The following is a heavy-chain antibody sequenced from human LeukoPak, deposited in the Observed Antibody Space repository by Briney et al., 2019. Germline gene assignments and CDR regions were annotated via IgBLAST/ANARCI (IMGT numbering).Heavy chain of an antibody. Sequence: GGSLRLSCAASGFTFSSYAMSWVRQAPGKGLEWVSAISGSGGSTYYADSVKGRFTISRDNSKNTLYLQMNSLRAEDTAVYYCAKSGWFGEYPEYSQHWGQGTLVTVSS. V-gene: IGHV3-23*01. CDR2: ISGSGGST. CDR1: GFTFSSYA. D-gene: IGHD3-10*01. CDR3: AKSGWFGEYPEYSQH. J-gene: IGHJ1*01.